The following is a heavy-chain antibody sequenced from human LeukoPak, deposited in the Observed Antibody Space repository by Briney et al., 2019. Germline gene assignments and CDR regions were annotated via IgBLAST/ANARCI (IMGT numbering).Heavy chain of an antibody. CDR2: ISSSSSYI. V-gene: IGHV3-21*01. CDR3: ARDGSQYYYGSGSRYDAFDI. D-gene: IGHD3-10*01. J-gene: IGHJ3*02. CDR1: GFTFSSYS. Sequence: PGGSLRLSCAASGFTFSSYSMNWVRQAPGKGLEWVSSISSSSSYIYYADSVKGRFTISRDNAKNSLYLQMNSLRAEDTAVYYCARDGSQYYYGSGSRYDAFDIWGQGTMVTVS.